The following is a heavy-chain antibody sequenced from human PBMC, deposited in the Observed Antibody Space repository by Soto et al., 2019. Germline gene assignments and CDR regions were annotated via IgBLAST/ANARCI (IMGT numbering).Heavy chain of an antibody. CDR3: ASGYGDY. V-gene: IGHV1-69*02. D-gene: IGHD5-18*01. J-gene: IGHJ4*02. Sequence: QVQLVQSGAEVKKPGSSVKVSCKASAGTFSSYTISWVRQAPGQGLEWMGRSIPILGIANYAQKYHGRVTVTADKSTSTAYMELSSLRSEDTSVYYCASGYGDYWGQGTLVTVSS. CDR2: SIPILGIA. CDR1: AGTFSSYT.